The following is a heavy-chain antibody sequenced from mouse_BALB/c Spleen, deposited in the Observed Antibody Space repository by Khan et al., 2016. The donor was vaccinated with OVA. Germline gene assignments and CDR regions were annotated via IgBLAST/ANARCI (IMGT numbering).Heavy chain of an antibody. CDR3: ARTARIKY. CDR2: ISYSGST. D-gene: IGHD1-2*01. J-gene: IGHJ2*01. CDR1: GHSITSGYG. V-gene: IGHV3-2*02. Sequence: EVKPLVPGPGLVKPSQSLSLTCTVTGHSITSGYGWNWIRQFPGNKLEWMGYISYSGSTNYNPSLKSPISITRDTSKNQFFLQLNSVTTEDTATYYCARTARIKYWGQGTTLTVSS.